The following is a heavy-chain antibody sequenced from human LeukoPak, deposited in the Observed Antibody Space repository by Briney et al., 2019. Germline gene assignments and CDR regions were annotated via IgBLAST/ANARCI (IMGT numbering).Heavy chain of an antibody. Sequence: ASVKVSCKAAGYTFTSYDINWVRQATGQGLEWMGWMNPNSGNTGYAQTFQGRVTMTRNTSISTAYMELSSLRSDDTAVYYCATVHVPAAMTLWLSDDWFDPWGQGTLVTVSS. V-gene: IGHV1-8*01. D-gene: IGHD2-2*01. CDR1: GYTFTSYD. CDR2: MNPNSGNT. J-gene: IGHJ5*02. CDR3: ATVHVPAAMTLWLSDDWFDP.